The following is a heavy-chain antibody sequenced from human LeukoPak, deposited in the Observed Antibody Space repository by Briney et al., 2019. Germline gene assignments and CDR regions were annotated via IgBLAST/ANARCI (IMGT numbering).Heavy chain of an antibody. V-gene: IGHV3-23*01. CDR3: AKGQAIAVRCSSDY. Sequence: PGGSLRLSCAASGFSFSSFAMSWVRRAPGKGLEWVSGISGSGGSTYYAGSVKGRFTISRDNSKNTLFLQMISLRADDTAEYYCAKGQAIAVRCSSDYWGQGTPVTVSS. CDR2: ISGSGGST. CDR1: GFSFSSFA. D-gene: IGHD6-6*01. J-gene: IGHJ4*02.